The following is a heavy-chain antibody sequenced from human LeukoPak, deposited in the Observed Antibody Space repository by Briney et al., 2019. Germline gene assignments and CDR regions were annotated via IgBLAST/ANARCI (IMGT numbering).Heavy chain of an antibody. Sequence: SETLSLTCTVSGGSISSYYWSWIRQPPGKGLEWIGYIYYRGSTDYNPSLKSRVTISVDTSKNQFSLKLSSVTAADTAVYYCARQNYDEVNYYYYGLDVWGQGTTVTVSS. D-gene: IGHD3-3*01. CDR1: GGSISSYY. CDR2: IYYRGST. J-gene: IGHJ6*02. CDR3: ARQNYDEVNYYYYGLDV. V-gene: IGHV4-59*08.